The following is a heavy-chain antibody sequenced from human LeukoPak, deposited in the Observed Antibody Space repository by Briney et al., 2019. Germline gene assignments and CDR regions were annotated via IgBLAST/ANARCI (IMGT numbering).Heavy chain of an antibody. CDR1: GYTFTGYY. J-gene: IGHJ4*02. CDR3: ATNNRGDFWSAFWRF. CDR2: VNPDSGTT. D-gene: IGHD3-3*01. V-gene: IGHV1-2*02. Sequence: PVASVKVSCMASGYTFTGYYMHWVRQAPGQGLEWMGWVNPDSGTTNYAQKFQGRVTMTRDTSITTAYLEMSSLTSDDTAVYFCATNNRGDFWSAFWRFWGQGTLVTVSS.